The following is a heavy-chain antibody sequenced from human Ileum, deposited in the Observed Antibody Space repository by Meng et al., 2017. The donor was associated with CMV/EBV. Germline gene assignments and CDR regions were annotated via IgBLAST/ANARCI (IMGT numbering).Heavy chain of an antibody. CDR1: DG. J-gene: IGHJ4*02. CDR3: ARPTTIGYCSSTSCLGEYYFDY. Sequence: DGMGWVRQAPRKGLEWVSGINWNGGSTGYADSVKGRFTISRDNAKNSLYLQMNSLRAEDTALYYCARPTTIGYCSSTSCLGEYYFDYWGQGTLVTVSS. V-gene: IGHV3-20*03. D-gene: IGHD2-2*01. CDR2: INWNGGST.